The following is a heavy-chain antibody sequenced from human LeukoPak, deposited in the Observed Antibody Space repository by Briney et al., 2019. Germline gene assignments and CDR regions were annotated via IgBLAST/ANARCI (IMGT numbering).Heavy chain of an antibody. Sequence: GGSLRLSCAASGFTVSSNYMSWVRQAPGRGLEWVSVIYSSGSTYYADSVKGRFTISRGNSKNTLYLQMNSLRAEDTAVYYCATAFNSPFYGENWGQGTLVTVSS. J-gene: IGHJ4*02. D-gene: IGHD2/OR15-2a*01. CDR1: GFTVSSNY. V-gene: IGHV3-53*01. CDR3: ATAFNSPFYGEN. CDR2: IYSSGST.